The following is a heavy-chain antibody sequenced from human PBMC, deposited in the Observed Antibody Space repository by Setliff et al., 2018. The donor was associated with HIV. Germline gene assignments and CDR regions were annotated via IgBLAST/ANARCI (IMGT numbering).Heavy chain of an antibody. CDR2: ISYDGSNK. CDR3: ARDSGTTLGATRPGY. J-gene: IGHJ4*02. D-gene: IGHD1-26*01. CDR1: GFTFSNYA. V-gene: IGHV3-30-3*01. Sequence: PGGSLRLSCAASGFTFSNYAMHWVRQAPGKGLEWVAVISYDGSNKYYADSVKGRFTISRDNSKNTLYLQMNSLRAEDTAVYYCARDSGTTLGATRPGYWGRGTLVTVSS.